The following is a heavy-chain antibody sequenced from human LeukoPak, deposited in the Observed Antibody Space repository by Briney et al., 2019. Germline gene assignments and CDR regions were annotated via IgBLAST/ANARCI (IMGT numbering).Heavy chain of an antibody. CDR1: GFMFDDYA. D-gene: IGHD3-10*01. V-gene: IGHV3-9*01. J-gene: IGHJ4*02. CDR2: ITWNGGSI. CDR3: ARVAVTMVRGVIITYYFDY. Sequence: GGSLRLSCAASGFMFDDYAIHWVRQAPGKGLEWVSGITWNGGSIGCADSVKGRFTISRDNAKNSLYLQMNSLRAEDTALYYCARVAVTMVRGVIITYYFDYWGQGTLVTVSS.